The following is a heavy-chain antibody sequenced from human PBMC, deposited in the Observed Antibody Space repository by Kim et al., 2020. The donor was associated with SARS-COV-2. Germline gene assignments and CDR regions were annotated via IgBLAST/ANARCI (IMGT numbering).Heavy chain of an antibody. CDR2: IFSGGST. CDR3: ARWYPVAGAYYFDY. J-gene: IGHJ4*02. V-gene: IGHV4-59*06. CDR1: GDSISGYY. Sequence: SETLSLTCTVSGDSISGYYYSWIRQPPGEGLEWIGYIFSGGSTYYNPSLKSRVTISLDTSQKQFSLKLDSVTAADTAVYYCARWYPVAGAYYFDYWGQGTLVTVST. D-gene: IGHD6-19*01.